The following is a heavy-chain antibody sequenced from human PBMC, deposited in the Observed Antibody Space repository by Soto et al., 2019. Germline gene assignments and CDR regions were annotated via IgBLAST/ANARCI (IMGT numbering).Heavy chain of an antibody. J-gene: IGHJ5*02. CDR2: INHSGST. CDR1: GGSFSGYY. V-gene: IGHV4-34*01. D-gene: IGHD3-3*01. CDR3: ARGHHTTIFGVVILTRWFDP. Sequence: SSETLSLTCAVYGGSFSGYYWSWIRQPPGKGLEWIGEINHSGSTNYNPPLKSRVTISVDTSKNQFSLKLSSVTAADTAVYYCARGHHTTIFGVVILTRWFDPWGQGTLVTVSS.